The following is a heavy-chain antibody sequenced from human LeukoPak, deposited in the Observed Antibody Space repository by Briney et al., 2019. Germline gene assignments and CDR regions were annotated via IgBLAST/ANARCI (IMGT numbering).Heavy chain of an antibody. J-gene: IGHJ3*02. V-gene: IGHV3-7*01. Sequence: GGSLRLSCAASGFTFSSYWMSWVRQAPGKGLEWVANIKQDGSEKYYVDSVKGRFTISRDNAKNSLNLQMNSLTAEDTAVYYCATDPSDFETDAFDIWGQGTMVTVSS. CDR1: GFTFSSYW. CDR3: ATDPSDFETDAFDI. CDR2: IKQDGSEK. D-gene: IGHD5-12*01.